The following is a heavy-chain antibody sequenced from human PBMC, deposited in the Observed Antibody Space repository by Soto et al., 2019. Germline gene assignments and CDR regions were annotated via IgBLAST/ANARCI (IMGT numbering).Heavy chain of an antibody. CDR1: GFTFDDYA. Sequence: EVQLVESGGGLVQPGRSLRLSCAASGFTFDDYAMHWVRQAPGKGLEWVSGISWNSGSIGYADSVKGRFTISRDNAKNSLYLQMNSLRAEDTALYYCAKDMEEGTYSGSYPTRRSFDYWGQGTLVTVSS. CDR3: AKDMEEGTYSGSYPTRRSFDY. D-gene: IGHD1-26*01. CDR2: ISWNSGSI. J-gene: IGHJ4*02. V-gene: IGHV3-9*01.